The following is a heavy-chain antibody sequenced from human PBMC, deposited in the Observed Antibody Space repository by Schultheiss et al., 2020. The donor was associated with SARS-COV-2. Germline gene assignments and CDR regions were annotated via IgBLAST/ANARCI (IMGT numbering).Heavy chain of an antibody. Sequence: SETLSLTCTVSGGGISSYYWSWIRQPPGKGLEWIGYIYYSGSTNYNPSLKSRVTISVDTSKNQISLKLSSVTAADTAVYYCARGHGSSWYLIDYWGQGTLVTVSS. V-gene: IGHV4-59*01. J-gene: IGHJ4*02. CDR1: GGGISSYY. CDR2: IYYSGST. CDR3: ARGHGSSWYLIDY. D-gene: IGHD6-13*01.